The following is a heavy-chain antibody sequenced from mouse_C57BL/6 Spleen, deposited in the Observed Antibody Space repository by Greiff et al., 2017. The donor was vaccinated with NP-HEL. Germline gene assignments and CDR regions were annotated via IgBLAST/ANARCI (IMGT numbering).Heavy chain of an antibody. CDR3: ARRGYYGSSYWYFDV. CDR2: FHPYNDDT. J-gene: IGHJ1*03. Sequence: QVQLQQSGAELVKMSCKASGYTFTTYPIEWMKQNHGKSLEWIGNFHPYNDDTKYNEKFKGKATLTVEKSSSTVYLELSRLTSDDSAVYYSARRGYYGSSYWYFDVWGTGTTVTVSS. D-gene: IGHD1-1*01. CDR1: GYTFTTYP. V-gene: IGHV1-47*01.